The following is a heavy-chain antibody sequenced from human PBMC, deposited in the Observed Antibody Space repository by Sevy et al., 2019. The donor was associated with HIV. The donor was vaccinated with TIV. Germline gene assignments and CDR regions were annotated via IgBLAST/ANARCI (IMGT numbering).Heavy chain of an antibody. CDR3: ARDGVGAARRYYYYYGMDV. D-gene: IGHD6-6*01. Sequence: GESLKISCAASGFTFSSYAMHWVRQAPGKGLEWVAVISYDGSNKYYADSVKGRFTISRDNSKNTLYLQMNSLRAEDTAVYYCARDGVGAARRYYYYYGMDVWGQGTTVTVS. CDR2: ISYDGSNK. J-gene: IGHJ6*02. V-gene: IGHV3-30-3*01. CDR1: GFTFSSYA.